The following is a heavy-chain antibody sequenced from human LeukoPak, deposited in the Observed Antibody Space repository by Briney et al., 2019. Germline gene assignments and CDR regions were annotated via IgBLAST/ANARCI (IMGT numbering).Heavy chain of an antibody. CDR2: ISSSSSYI. CDR1: GFTFSSYS. J-gene: IGHJ4*02. Sequence: GGSLRLSCAASGFTFSSYSMNWVRQAPGKGLEWVSSISSSSSYIYYADSVKGRFTISRDNSKNTLYLQMNSLRAEDTAVYYCAKALTKYHYDSSGYSEYYFGYWGQGTLVTVSS. V-gene: IGHV3-21*04. D-gene: IGHD3-22*01. CDR3: AKALTKYHYDSSGYSEYYFGY.